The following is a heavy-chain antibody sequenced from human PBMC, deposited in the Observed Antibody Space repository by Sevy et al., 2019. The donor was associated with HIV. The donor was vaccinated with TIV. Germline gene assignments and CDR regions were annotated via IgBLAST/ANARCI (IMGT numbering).Heavy chain of an antibody. D-gene: IGHD3-3*01. Sequence: GGSLRLSCAASGFTFDDYAMHWVRQAPGKGLEWVSGITWNSGTIGYADSVKGRFTISRDNAKNSLYLQMNSVRAEDMAVYYCAKAFWSSYLIGHYYYGMDVWGQGTTVTVSS. V-gene: IGHV3-9*03. CDR2: ITWNSGTI. CDR1: GFTFDDYA. J-gene: IGHJ6*02. CDR3: AKAFWSSYLIGHYYYGMDV.